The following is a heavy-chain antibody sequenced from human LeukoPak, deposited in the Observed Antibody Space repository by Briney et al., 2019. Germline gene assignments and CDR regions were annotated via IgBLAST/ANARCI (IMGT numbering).Heavy chain of an antibody. V-gene: IGHV1-2*02. D-gene: IGHD3-10*02. Sequence: ASVKVPCKASGYTFTDYYIHWVRQAPGQGLEWIGWIKPNTVGTNYAQEFQGKVNMTRETSINTAYKELSRLRYDDTAVYYCAELGISMIGGVWGKGTTVTISS. CDR1: GYTFTDYY. CDR3: AELGISMIGGV. CDR2: IKPNTVGT. J-gene: IGHJ6*04.